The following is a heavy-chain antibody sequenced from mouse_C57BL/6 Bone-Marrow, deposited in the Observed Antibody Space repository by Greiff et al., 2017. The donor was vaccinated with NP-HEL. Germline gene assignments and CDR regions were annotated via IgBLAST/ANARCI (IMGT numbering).Heavy chain of an antibody. V-gene: IGHV1-9*01. CDR1: GYTFTGYW. CDR2: ILPGSGST. Sequence: QVQLQQSGAELMKPGASVKLSCKATGYTFTGYWIEWVKQRPGHGLEWIGEILPGSGSTNYNEKFKGKATFTADTSSNTAYMQLSSLTTEDSAIYYCARGGTQTAQATYYAMDYWGQGTSVTVSS. CDR3: ARGGTQTAQATYYAMDY. J-gene: IGHJ4*01. D-gene: IGHD3-2*02.